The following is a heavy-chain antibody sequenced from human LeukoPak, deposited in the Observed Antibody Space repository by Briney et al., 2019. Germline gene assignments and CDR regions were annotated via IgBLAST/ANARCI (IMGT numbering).Heavy chain of an antibody. V-gene: IGHV4-61*02. Sequence: SETLSLTCTVSGGSISSGSYYWSWIRQPAGKGLEWIGRIYTSGSTNYNPSLKSRVTMSVDTSKNQFSLKLSSVTAADTAVYYCARGKAVAGIGYWGQGTLVTVSS. CDR2: IYTSGST. CDR1: GGSISSGSYY. CDR3: ARGKAVAGIGY. D-gene: IGHD6-19*01. J-gene: IGHJ4*02.